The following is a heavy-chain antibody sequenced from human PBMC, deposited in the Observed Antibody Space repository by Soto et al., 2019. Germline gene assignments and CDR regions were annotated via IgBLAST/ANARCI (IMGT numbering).Heavy chain of an antibody. CDR3: ARDQKDTAMGGLYYGMDV. D-gene: IGHD5-18*01. CDR2: ILGGGDIT. Sequence: PGGSLRLSCAASGFTFSTYVMHWGRQAPGKGLEYVSNILGGGDITSYADSVKGRFTISRDNSKNTVFLQMNSLRAEDTAVYYCARDQKDTAMGGLYYGMDVWGQGTTVTVSS. V-gene: IGHV3-64*02. CDR1: GFTFSTYV. J-gene: IGHJ6*02.